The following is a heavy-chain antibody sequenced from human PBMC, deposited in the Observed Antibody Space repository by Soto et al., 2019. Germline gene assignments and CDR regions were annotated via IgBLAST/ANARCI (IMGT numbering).Heavy chain of an antibody. D-gene: IGHD4-17*01. V-gene: IGHV1-69*01. CDR2: IIPIFGTA. CDR1: GGTFSSYD. Sequence: QVQLVQSGAEVKKPGASVKVSCKASGGTFSSYDISWVRQDPGQGLEWMGGIIPIFGTANYAQKFQGRVTITAEESTSTAYMELSHRRYVVTAVYYSARESTLYGEYGLAFVIRGQGPMVTVYS. J-gene: IGHJ3*02. CDR3: ARESTLYGEYGLAFVI.